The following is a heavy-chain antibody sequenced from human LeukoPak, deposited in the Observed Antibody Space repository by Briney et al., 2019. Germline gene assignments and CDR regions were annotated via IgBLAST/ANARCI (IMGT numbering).Heavy chain of an antibody. CDR3: ARDSSSSFRDYYYYMDV. D-gene: IGHD6-6*01. J-gene: IGHJ6*03. V-gene: IGHV1-2*02. CDR2: INPNSGGT. CDR1: GYTFTGYY. Sequence: ASVKVSCKASGYTFTGYYIHWVRQAPGQGLEWMGWINPNSGGTNYAQKFQGRVTMTRDTSISTAYMELSRLRSDDTAVYYCARDSSSSFRDYYYYMDVWGKGTTVTVSS.